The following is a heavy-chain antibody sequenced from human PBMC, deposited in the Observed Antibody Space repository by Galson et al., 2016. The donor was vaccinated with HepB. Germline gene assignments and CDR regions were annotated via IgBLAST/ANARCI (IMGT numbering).Heavy chain of an antibody. J-gene: IGHJ4*02. Sequence: SLRLSCAVSGFTFSGSAIHWVRQASVKGLEWVGRIRSKTNTYATAYGESVKGRFTIASEDSRNTAYLQMNSLKTEDTAVYYCMSYRDDYFRGGDWGQGTLVTVSS. D-gene: IGHD5-12*01. V-gene: IGHV3-73*01. CDR2: IRSKTNTYAT. CDR3: MSYRDDYFRGGD. CDR1: GFTFSGSA.